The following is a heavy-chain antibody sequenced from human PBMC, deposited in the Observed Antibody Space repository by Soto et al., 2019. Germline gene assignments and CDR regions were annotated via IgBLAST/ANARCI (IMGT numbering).Heavy chain of an antibody. D-gene: IGHD6-19*01. Sequence: QLQLPESGSGLVKPSQKLSLTCAVSGCSISSGGYSWSWIRQPPGKGMEWIGYIYHSGSTYYNPCLKSRVTISADRSKNQFSLKLSSVTAADTAVYYCARAGGLGAVAVDYWGQGTLVSVSS. CDR3: ARAGGLGAVAVDY. J-gene: IGHJ4*02. CDR2: IYHSGST. V-gene: IGHV4-30-2*01. CDR1: GCSISSGGYS.